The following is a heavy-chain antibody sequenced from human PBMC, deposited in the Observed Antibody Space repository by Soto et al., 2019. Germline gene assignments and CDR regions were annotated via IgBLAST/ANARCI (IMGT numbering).Heavy chain of an antibody. Sequence: EVQLLESGGGLVQPGGSLRLSCAASGFTFSSYAMSWVRQAPGKGLEWVSAISGSGGSTYYADSVKGRFTISRDNSKNPLYLQMNSLRAEDTAVYYCAKSLTVTGEYGMDVWGQGTTVTVSS. V-gene: IGHV3-23*01. CDR3: AKSLTVTGEYGMDV. J-gene: IGHJ6*02. CDR2: ISGSGGST. D-gene: IGHD4-17*01. CDR1: GFTFSSYA.